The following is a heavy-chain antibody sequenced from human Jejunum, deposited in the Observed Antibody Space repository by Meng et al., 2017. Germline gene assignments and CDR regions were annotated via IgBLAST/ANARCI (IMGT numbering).Heavy chain of an antibody. J-gene: IGHJ4*02. Sequence: QMTLKESVPTLWRPTQTLTLTCAFSGFSLSTSGVGVGWIRQPPGKALEWLALIYWDDDKRSSPSLKRRLTITTDTSKNQVVLTMTNMDPVDTATYYCAHGGLSSGWYYPEHWGQGILVTVSS. V-gene: IGHV2-5*02. CDR1: GFSLSTSGVG. CDR3: AHGGLSSGWYYPEH. D-gene: IGHD6-19*01. CDR2: IYWDDDK.